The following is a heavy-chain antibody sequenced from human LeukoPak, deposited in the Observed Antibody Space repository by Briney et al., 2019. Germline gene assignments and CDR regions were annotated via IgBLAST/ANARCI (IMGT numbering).Heavy chain of an antibody. CDR3: ARVVGLTGYSSSWYSGYYYYMDV. Sequence: SVKVSCKASGGTFIIYAISWVRQAPGQGLEWMGGIIPIFGTTNYAQKFQDRVTITADKSTSTAYMELSSLRSEDTAVYYCARVVGLTGYSSSWYSGYYYYMDVWGKGTTVTVSS. CDR2: IIPIFGTT. J-gene: IGHJ6*03. D-gene: IGHD6-13*01. V-gene: IGHV1-69*06. CDR1: GGTFIIYA.